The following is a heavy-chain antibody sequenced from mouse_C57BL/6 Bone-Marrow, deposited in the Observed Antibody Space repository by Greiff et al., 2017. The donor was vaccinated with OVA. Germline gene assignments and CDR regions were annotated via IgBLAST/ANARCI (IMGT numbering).Heavy chain of an antibody. CDR1: GYTLTSYW. D-gene: IGHD1-1*01. Sequence: QVQLQQPGAELVKPGASVKLSCKASGYTLTSYWMHWVKQRPGRGLEWSGRIDPNSGGTKYNEKFKSKATLTVNKPSSTDYMQLSSLTSEDSAFYYCARAVVATAFDYWGQGTTLTVSS. CDR3: ARAVVATAFDY. J-gene: IGHJ2*01. CDR2: IDPNSGGT. V-gene: IGHV1-72*01.